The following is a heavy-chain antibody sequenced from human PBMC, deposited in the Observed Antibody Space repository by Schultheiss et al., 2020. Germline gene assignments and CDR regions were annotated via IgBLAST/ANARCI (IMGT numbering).Heavy chain of an antibody. CDR3: AREPRGREDAFDI. CDR2: ISSSSGTK. J-gene: IGHJ3*02. V-gene: IGHV3-48*02. CDR1: GFTFSSYS. Sequence: GESLKISCAASGFTFSSYSMNWVRQAPGKGLEWVSYISSSSGTKYYADSVKGRFTISRDNSKNSLYLQMNSLRDEDTAVYFCAREPRGREDAFDIWGQGTMVTGSS. D-gene: IGHD3-16*01.